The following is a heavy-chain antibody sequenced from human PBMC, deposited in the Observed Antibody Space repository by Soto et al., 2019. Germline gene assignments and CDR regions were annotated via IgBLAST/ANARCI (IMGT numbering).Heavy chain of an antibody. CDR1: GYTFTGYY. D-gene: IGHD6-19*01. J-gene: IGHJ6*02. CDR2: INPNSGGT. V-gene: IGHV1-2*04. CDR3: ARDGVSSGWYDDYYHYGMDV. Sequence: GASVKVSCKASGYTFTGYYMHWVRQAPGQGLEWMGWINPNSGGTNYAQKFQGWVTMTRDTSISTAYMELSRLRSDDTAVYYCARDGVSSGWYDDYYHYGMDVWGQGTTVTVSS.